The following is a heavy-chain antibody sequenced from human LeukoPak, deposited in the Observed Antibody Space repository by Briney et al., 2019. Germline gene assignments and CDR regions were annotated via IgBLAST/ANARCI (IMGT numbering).Heavy chain of an antibody. J-gene: IGHJ6*03. V-gene: IGHV3-23*01. D-gene: IGHD2-2*02. CDR1: VVSFSSYA. CDR3: AKGGVPAAIDYYYMDV. CDR2: ISGSGGST. Sequence: GGALRLSCAAPVVSFSSYAMSWGREAPERGVWWGSAISGSGGSTYYAESVKGRFTISRDNSKNTLYLQMNSLRAEDTAVYYCAKGGVPAAIDYYYMDVGGKGPTVTVSS.